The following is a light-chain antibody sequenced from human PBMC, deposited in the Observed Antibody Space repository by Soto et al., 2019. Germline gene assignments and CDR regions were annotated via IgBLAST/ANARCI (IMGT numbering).Light chain of an antibody. V-gene: IGKV3D-15*01. CDR2: GAS. J-gene: IGKJ4*01. CDR3: HQYNNWPSGFT. CDR1: QSVSSN. Sequence: EIVMTQSPATLSVSPGERATLSCRASQSVSSNLAWYQQKPGQAPRLLLYGASTRATGIPARFSGSGSGAEFTLTISSLQSEDFAVYYCHQYNNWPSGFTFGGGTKVDIK.